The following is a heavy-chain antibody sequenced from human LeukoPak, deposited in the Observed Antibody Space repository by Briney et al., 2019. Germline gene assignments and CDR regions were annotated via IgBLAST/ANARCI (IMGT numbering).Heavy chain of an antibody. D-gene: IGHD3-16*01. CDR3: ARLNFWSNSYAAPFDS. V-gene: IGHV3-7*01. CDR2: INQDGREG. J-gene: IGHJ4*02. Sequence: GGALRLSCAGSRFFFHGYWMSWVRQAPGKGLEGVAHINQDGREGYYMDSVKGRFTISRDNAKNLLFLHMNSLRPDDTAVYYCARLNFWSNSYAAPFDSWGQGSLVTVSS. CDR1: RFFFHGYW.